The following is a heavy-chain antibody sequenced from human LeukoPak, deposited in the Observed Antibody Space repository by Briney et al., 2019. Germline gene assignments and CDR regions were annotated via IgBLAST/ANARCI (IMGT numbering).Heavy chain of an antibody. CDR2: IYYSGST. CDR1: GGSISSSSYY. J-gene: IGHJ4*02. CDR3: ALYGSGSYVTDYFDY. D-gene: IGHD3-10*01. Sequence: SETLSLTCTVSGGSISSSSYYWGWLRQPPGKGLEWIGSIYYSGSTYYNPSLKSRVTISVDTSKNQFSLKLSSVTAADTAVYYCALYGSGSYVTDYFDYWGQGTLVTVSS. V-gene: IGHV4-39*01.